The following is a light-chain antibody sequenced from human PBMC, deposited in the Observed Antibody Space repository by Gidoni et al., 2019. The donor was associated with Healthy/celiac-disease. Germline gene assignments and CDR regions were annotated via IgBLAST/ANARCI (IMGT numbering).Light chain of an antibody. Sequence: EIVLTQSPSTLSLSPGESATLSCRASQSVSSYLAWYQQKPGQAPSLLIYDASNRATGIPARFSGSGSGTDFTLTISSLEPEDFAVYYCQQRSNWPMYTFGQGTKLEIK. CDR3: QQRSNWPMYT. CDR2: DAS. V-gene: IGKV3-11*01. J-gene: IGKJ2*01. CDR1: QSVSSY.